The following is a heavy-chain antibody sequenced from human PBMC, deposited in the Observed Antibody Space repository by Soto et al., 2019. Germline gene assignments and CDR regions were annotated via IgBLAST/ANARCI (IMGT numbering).Heavy chain of an antibody. V-gene: IGHV3-66*01. J-gene: IGHJ6*03. CDR3: AREELGYYHYYMDV. CDR1: GFTVSSNY. Sequence: GGSLRLSCATSGFTVSSNYMSWVRQAPGKGLEWVSVIYSGGSTYYADSVKGRFTISRDNSKNTLYLQMNSLRAEDTAVYYCAREELGYYHYYMDVWGKGTTVTVSS. CDR2: IYSGGST. D-gene: IGHD3-10*01.